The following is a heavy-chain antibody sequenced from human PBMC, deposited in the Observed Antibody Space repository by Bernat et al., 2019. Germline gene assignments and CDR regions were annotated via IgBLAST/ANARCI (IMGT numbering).Heavy chain of an antibody. CDR2: ILSSGSGT. Sequence: EVQLLESGGGLVQPGGSLRLTCGASGFTFSDYAMNWVRQAPGKGLEWVATILSSGSGTDYADSVRGRFTVSRDNSKNTLYLQVHSLRAEDTAVYYCAKDKVRGDGYVVFDYWDQGALVIVSS. CDR3: AKDKVRGDGYVVFDY. D-gene: IGHD3-10*01. V-gene: IGHV3-23*01. CDR1: GFTFSDYA. J-gene: IGHJ4*02.